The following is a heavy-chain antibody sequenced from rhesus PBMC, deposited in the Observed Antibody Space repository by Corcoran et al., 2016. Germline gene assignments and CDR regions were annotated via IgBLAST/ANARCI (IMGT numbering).Heavy chain of an antibody. CDR3: ATAVNEYSNRPYGLDS. D-gene: IGHD4-23*01. Sequence: EVQLVQSGAEVKKPGASVKISCKASGYTFTDYYLHWVRQAPGKVLEWIGRVDPEDGEAIHAQKFQDRVTITADTSTDTAYMELSSLRSEDTAVYYCATAVNEYSNRPYGLDSWGQGVVVTVSS. J-gene: IGHJ6*01. V-gene: IGHV1-111*02. CDR1: GYTFTDYY. CDR2: VDPEDGEA.